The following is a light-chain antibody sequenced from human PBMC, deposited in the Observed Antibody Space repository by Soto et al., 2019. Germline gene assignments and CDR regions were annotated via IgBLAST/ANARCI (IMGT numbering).Light chain of an antibody. Sequence: DIQMTQSPSTLSASIGDRVTITCRASQSINKWLAWHQQKPGKAPKLLIYDASSLQSGVPPRFSGSGSGTEFTLTIRSLQPDDIATYYCLQDYNYPFTFGQGTKLDIK. CDR3: LQDYNYPFT. CDR2: DAS. CDR1: QSINKW. V-gene: IGKV1-5*01. J-gene: IGKJ2*01.